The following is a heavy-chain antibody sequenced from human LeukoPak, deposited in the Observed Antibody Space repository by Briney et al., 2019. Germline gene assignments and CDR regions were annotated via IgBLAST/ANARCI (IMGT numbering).Heavy chain of an antibody. J-gene: IGHJ4*02. CDR3: TRDFDWFRNQFDY. CDR1: GFTFSDYA. CDR2: ISSSSNYL. Sequence: GGSLRLSCAASGFTFSDYAMNWVRQAPGKGLEWVSSISSSSNYLYNAVSVQGRFTISRDNTKNSLYLQMNSLRAEDTAVYYCTRDFDWFRNQFDYWGQGTLVTVSS. D-gene: IGHD3-9*01. V-gene: IGHV3-21*01.